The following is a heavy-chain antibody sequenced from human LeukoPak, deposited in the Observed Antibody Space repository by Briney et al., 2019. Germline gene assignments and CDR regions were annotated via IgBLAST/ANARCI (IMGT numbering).Heavy chain of an antibody. J-gene: IGHJ4*02. CDR3: ARPLQGIVGATGFDY. D-gene: IGHD1-26*01. CDR2: IYPSDSDT. CDR1: EYSFATYW. V-gene: IGHV5-51*01. Sequence: GESLKISCQGSEYSFATYWIAWLRHLPGKGLEWMGIIYPSDSDTRYSPSVQGQVTISADKSIKTAYLQWSSLKASDTAMYYCARPLQGIVGATGFDYWGQGTLVTVSS.